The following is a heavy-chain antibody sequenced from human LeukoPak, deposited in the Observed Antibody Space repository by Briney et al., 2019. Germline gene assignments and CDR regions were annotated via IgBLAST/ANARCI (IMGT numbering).Heavy chain of an antibody. CDR1: GFTFSSYS. Sequence: GGSLRLSCAASGFTFSSYSMNWVRQAPGKGLEWVSYISSSSSTIYYADSVKGRFTISRDNAKNSLYLQMNSLRAEDTAVYYCARAAAAGAFDIWGQGTMVTVSS. V-gene: IGHV3-48*04. CDR2: ISSSSSTI. D-gene: IGHD6-13*01. J-gene: IGHJ3*02. CDR3: ARAAAAGAFDI.